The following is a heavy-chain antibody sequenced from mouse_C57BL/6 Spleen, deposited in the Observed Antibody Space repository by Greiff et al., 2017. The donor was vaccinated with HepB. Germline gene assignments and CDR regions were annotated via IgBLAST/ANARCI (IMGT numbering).Heavy chain of an antibody. J-gene: IGHJ1*03. CDR3: APYDYDSHWYFDV. V-gene: IGHV1-81*01. CDR1: GYTFTSYG. D-gene: IGHD2-4*01. Sequence: QVHVKQSGAELARPGASVKLSCKASGYTFTSYGISWVKQRTGQGLEWIGEIYPRSGNTYYNEKFKGKATLTADKSSSTAYMELRSLTSEDSAVYFCAPYDYDSHWYFDVWGTGTTVTVSS. CDR2: IYPRSGNT.